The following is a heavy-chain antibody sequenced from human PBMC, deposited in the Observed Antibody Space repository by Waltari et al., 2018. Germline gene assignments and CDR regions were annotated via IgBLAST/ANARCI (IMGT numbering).Heavy chain of an antibody. CDR3: ARVYCGGDCYSSGYYGMDV. J-gene: IGHJ6*02. Sequence: QVQLVQSGAEVKKPGSSVKVSCKASGGTFSSYAISWVRQAPGQGLEWMGGSIPIFGTANYAKKFQGRVTITADESTSTAYMELSSLRSEDTAVYYCARVYCGGDCYSSGYYGMDVWGQGTTVTVSS. V-gene: IGHV1-69*13. CDR1: GGTFSSYA. CDR2: SIPIFGTA. D-gene: IGHD2-21*01.